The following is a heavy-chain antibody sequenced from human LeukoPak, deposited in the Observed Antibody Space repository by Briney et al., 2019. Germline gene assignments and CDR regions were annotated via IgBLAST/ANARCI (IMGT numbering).Heavy chain of an antibody. CDR1: GFTFSSYA. CDR3: AKGSNYDSSGSFYFDY. D-gene: IGHD3-22*01. J-gene: IGHJ4*02. Sequence: GGSLRLSCAASGFTFSSYAMSWVRQAPGKGLEWVSGISGSGDNTYYADSVKGRFTISRDNSKNTLYVQVNSLGTEDTAAYYCAKGSNYDSSGSFYFDYWGQGTLVTVSS. V-gene: IGHV3-23*01. CDR2: ISGSGDNT.